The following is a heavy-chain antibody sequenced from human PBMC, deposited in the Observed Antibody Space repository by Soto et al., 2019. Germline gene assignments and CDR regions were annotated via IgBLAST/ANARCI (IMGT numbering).Heavy chain of an antibody. D-gene: IGHD2-8*01. V-gene: IGHV3-23*01. J-gene: IGHJ5*02. CDR1: GFTFSSYA. CDR2: ISGSGGST. CDR3: AKDRKYCTNGVCYYGWFDP. Sequence: GGSLRLSCAASGFTFSSYAMSWVRQAPGKGLEWVSAISGSGGSTYYADSVKGRFTISRDNSKNTLYLQMNSLRAEDTAVYYCAKDRKYCTNGVCYYGWFDPWGQGTLVTAPQ.